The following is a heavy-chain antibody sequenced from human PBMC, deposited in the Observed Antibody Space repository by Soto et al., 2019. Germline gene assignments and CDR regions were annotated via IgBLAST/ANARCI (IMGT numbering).Heavy chain of an antibody. V-gene: IGHV3-48*03. J-gene: IGHJ3*01. D-gene: IGHD1-26*01. CDR1: GFTFSSSE. Sequence: EVQLVESGGGLVQPGGSLRLSCAVSGFTFSSSEMYWVRQAPGKGLEWISYIHPSGQPIFYADSVKGRFTISRDNANNSLFPQMNSLRAEDTAAYYCARRASRWGQGTMVTVSS. CDR2: IHPSGQPI. CDR3: ARRASR.